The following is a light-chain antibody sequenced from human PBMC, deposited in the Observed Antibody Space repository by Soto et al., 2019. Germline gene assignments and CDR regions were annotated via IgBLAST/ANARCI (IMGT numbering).Light chain of an antibody. J-gene: IGKJ5*01. CDR3: QQRSNWPRVIT. V-gene: IGKV3-11*01. CDR2: DAS. Sequence: DILLTQSPATLSLSPGERATLSCRASQSSSGYLAWYQQKPGQAPRLLIYDASKRATGIPARFSGRGSGTYFPLSISSLESEDFSVYYCQQRSNWPRVITFGQGTRLEIK. CDR1: QSSSGY.